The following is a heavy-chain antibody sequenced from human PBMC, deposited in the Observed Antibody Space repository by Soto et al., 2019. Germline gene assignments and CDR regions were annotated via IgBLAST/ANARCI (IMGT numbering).Heavy chain of an antibody. V-gene: IGHV3-15*07. D-gene: IGHD3-22*01. J-gene: IGHJ4*02. CDR3: TTDLSDDSSGYYYPD. CDR1: SVSTAW. Sequence: SVSTAWMNWVRQAPGKGLEWVGRIKSKTDGGTTDYAAPVKGRFTISRDDSKNTLYLQMNSLKTEDTAVYYCTTDLSDDSSGYYYPDWGQGTLVTVSS. CDR2: IKSKTDGGTT.